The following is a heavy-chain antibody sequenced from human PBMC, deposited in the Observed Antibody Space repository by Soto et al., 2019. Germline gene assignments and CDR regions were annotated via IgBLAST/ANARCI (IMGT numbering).Heavy chain of an antibody. D-gene: IGHD1-20*01. CDR2: INPNSGGT. Sequence: EASVKVSCKASGYTFTGYYMHWVRQAPGQGLEWMGWINPNSGGTNYAQKFQGWVTMTRDTSISTAYMELSRLRSDDTAVYYCARVVTGTDDAFDIWGQGTMVTVSS. J-gene: IGHJ3*02. CDR1: GYTFTGYY. V-gene: IGHV1-2*04. CDR3: ARVVTGTDDAFDI.